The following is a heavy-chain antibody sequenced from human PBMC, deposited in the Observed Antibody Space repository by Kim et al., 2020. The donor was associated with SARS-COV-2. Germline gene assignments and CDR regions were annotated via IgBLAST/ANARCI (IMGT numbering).Heavy chain of an antibody. D-gene: IGHD1-1*01. CDR3: ARGLPNLGYGMDV. V-gene: IGHV3-11*05. CDR1: GFTFSDYY. Sequence: GGSLRLSCAASGFTFSDYYMSWIRQAPGKGLEWVSYISSSSSYTNYADSVKGRFTISRDNAKNSLYLQMNSLRAEDTAVYYCARGLPNLGYGMDVWGQGTTVTVSS. CDR2: ISSSSSYT. J-gene: IGHJ6*02.